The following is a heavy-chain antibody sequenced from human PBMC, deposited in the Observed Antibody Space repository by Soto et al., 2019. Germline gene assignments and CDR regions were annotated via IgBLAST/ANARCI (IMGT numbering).Heavy chain of an antibody. CDR3: AHSMDCSSTCCYPAAFDI. J-gene: IGHJ3*02. V-gene: IGHV2-5*02. CDR2: IYWDDDK. D-gene: IGHD2-2*01. Sequence: QITLKESGPTLVKPTQTLTLTCTFSGFSLSTSGVGVGWIRQPPGKALEWLALIYWDDDKRYSPSLKSRLTITKDTSKNQVVLTMTNMDPVDTATYYCAHSMDCSSTCCYPAAFDIWGQGTMVTVSS. CDR1: GFSLSTSGVG.